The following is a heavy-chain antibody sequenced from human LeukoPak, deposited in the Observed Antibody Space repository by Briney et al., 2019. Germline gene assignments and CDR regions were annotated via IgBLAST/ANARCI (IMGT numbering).Heavy chain of an antibody. J-gene: IGHJ3*02. CDR3: ARLARWYYYDSSGHNAFDI. CDR2: IYYSGST. D-gene: IGHD3-22*01. Sequence: SETLSLTCTVSGGSISSYYWSWIRQPPGKGLEWIGYIYYSGSTNYNPSLKSRVTISVDTSKTQFSLKLSSVTAADTAVYYCARLARWYYYDSSGHNAFDIWGQGTMVTVSS. CDR1: GGSISSYY. V-gene: IGHV4-59*08.